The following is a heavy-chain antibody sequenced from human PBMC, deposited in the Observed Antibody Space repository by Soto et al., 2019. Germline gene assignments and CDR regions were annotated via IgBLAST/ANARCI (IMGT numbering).Heavy chain of an antibody. V-gene: IGHV5-10-1*01. CDR2: IDPVDSYA. D-gene: IGHD6-13*01. J-gene: IGHJ5*02. CDR1: GFSFTNYW. CDR3: ARIESIARNWFDP. Sequence: GESLKISCKGSGFSFTNYWISWVRQMPGKGLEWMGDIDPVDSYANYSPSFQGHVTFSVDTSISTAYLQWSSLKASDTAMYFCARIESIARNWFDPWGQGTLVTVSS.